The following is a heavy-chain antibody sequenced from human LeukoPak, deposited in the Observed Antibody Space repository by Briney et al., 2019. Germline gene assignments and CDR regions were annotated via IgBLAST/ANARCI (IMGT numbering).Heavy chain of an antibody. CDR1: GYTFTSYG. J-gene: IGHJ6*03. V-gene: IGHV1-18*01. CDR2: ISAYNGNT. D-gene: IGHD3-10*01. CDR3: ARGPSITMVRGGQWYYYMDV. Sequence: ASVKVSCKASGYTFTSYGITWVRQAPGQGLEWMGWISAYNGNTNYAQKFQGGVTMTRDTSTSTVYMELSSLRAEDTAVYYCARGPSITMVRGGQWYYYMDVWGKGTTVTISS.